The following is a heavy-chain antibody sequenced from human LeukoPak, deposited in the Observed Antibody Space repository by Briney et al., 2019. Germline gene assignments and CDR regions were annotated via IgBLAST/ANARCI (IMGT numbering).Heavy chain of an antibody. Sequence: ASVKVSCKASGDTFIINDINWVRQATRQGLEWMGWMNPNSGNTGYAQKFQGRVTMTRNISITTAYMELTDLRSEDTAVYYCARVTAGGTWTFDIWGQGTTVTVSS. V-gene: IGHV1-8*02. D-gene: IGHD6-13*01. J-gene: IGHJ3*02. CDR2: MNPNSGNT. CDR3: ARVTAGGTWTFDI. CDR1: GDTFIIND.